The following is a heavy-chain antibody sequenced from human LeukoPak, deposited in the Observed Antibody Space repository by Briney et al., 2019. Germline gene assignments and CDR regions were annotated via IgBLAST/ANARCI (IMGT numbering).Heavy chain of an antibody. CDR2: ISSSSSYI. CDR3: ARDHAVFAF. J-gene: IGHJ4*02. V-gene: IGHV3-21*04. Sequence: PGGSLRLSCAASGFTFSSYSMNWVRQAPGKGLEWVSCISSSSSYIYYADSVKVRFTISRDNAEDSLYLQMNSLKANDKAVDVCARDHAVFAFWGPGDLVTVSS. CDR1: GFTFSSYS.